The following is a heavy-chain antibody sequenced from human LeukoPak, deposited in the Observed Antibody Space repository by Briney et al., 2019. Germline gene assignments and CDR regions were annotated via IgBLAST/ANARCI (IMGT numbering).Heavy chain of an antibody. D-gene: IGHD3-10*01. Sequence: ASVKVSCKASGYTFTGYYMHWVRQAPGQGLEWMGWINPNSGGTNYAQKFQGWVTMTRDTSISTAYMELSRLRSDDTAVYYCARAYYYGSGSYYSGYYYGMDVWGRGTTVTVSS. V-gene: IGHV1-2*04. CDR3: ARAYYYGSGSYYSGYYYGMDV. CDR2: INPNSGGT. CDR1: GYTFTGYY. J-gene: IGHJ6*02.